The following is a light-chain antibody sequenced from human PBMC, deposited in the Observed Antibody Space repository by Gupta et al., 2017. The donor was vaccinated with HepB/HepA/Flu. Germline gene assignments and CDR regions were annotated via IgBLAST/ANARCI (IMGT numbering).Light chain of an antibody. J-gene: IGLJ1*01. CDR3: QTWGTGTPYV. CDR1: SGHSSYA. V-gene: IGLV4-69*01. Sequence: QLVLPQSPSASASLGASVKLTCTLSSGHSSYAIAWQQQQPEKGPRYLMKLNSDGSHSKGDGIPGRFSGSSSGAARYLTISSLQSEDEADYYCQTWGTGTPYVFGTGTKVTVL. CDR2: LNSDGSH.